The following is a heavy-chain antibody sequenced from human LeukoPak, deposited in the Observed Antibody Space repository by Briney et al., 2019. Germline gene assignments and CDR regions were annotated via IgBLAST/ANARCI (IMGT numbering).Heavy chain of an antibody. Sequence: SETLSLTCAVHGGSFSGYYWTWNRQSPGKGLEWIGEINHSGSTNYNPSLKSRVTISVDTSKNQFSLKLSSVTAADTAVYYCARGPTIDYDILTGYYYFDCWGQGTLVTVSS. CDR2: INHSGST. D-gene: IGHD3-9*01. CDR1: GGSFSGYY. V-gene: IGHV4-34*01. CDR3: ARGPTIDYDILTGYYYFDC. J-gene: IGHJ4*02.